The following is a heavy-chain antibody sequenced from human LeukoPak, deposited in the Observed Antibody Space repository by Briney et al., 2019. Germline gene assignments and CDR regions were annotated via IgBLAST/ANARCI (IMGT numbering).Heavy chain of an antibody. Sequence: GGSLRLSCAASGFTFSSYAMHWVRQAPGKGLEWVAVISYDGSNKYYADSVKGRFTISRDNSKNTLYLQMNSLRAEDTAVYYCARGWGYYGSGSSHPTDYWGQGTLVTVSS. CDR2: ISYDGSNK. CDR1: GFTFSSYA. V-gene: IGHV3-30-3*01. D-gene: IGHD3-10*01. CDR3: ARGWGYYGSGSSHPTDY. J-gene: IGHJ4*02.